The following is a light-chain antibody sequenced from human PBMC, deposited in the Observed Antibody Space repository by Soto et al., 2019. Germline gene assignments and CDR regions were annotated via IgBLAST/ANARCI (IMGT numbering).Light chain of an antibody. J-gene: IGKJ1*01. Sequence: EVVLTQSPGTLSLSPGQRATLSCGASQSVGSSYLAWYQQKPGQAPRLLLYGPSTRVTGIPDRFSGSGSGSEYTLTISRLEPEDFAVYYCQQYINSPWTFGQGTKVEI. CDR2: GPS. CDR3: QQYINSPWT. CDR1: QSVGSSY. V-gene: IGKV3-20*01.